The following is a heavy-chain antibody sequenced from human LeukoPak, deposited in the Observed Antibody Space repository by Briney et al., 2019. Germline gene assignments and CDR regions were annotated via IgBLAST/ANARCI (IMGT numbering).Heavy chain of an antibody. Sequence: PGGSLRLSCAASGFTLSNYCMSWVRQAPGKGLEWVATITKIGSEKYYVDSVKGRFTISRDNAKNSLYLQMNSMRAEDTAVYYCARGGIAVARSVLKTDYYYGMDVWGQGTTVTVSS. D-gene: IGHD6-19*01. CDR3: ARGGIAVARSVLKTDYYYGMDV. J-gene: IGHJ6*02. V-gene: IGHV3-7*01. CDR1: GFTLSNYC. CDR2: ITKIGSEK.